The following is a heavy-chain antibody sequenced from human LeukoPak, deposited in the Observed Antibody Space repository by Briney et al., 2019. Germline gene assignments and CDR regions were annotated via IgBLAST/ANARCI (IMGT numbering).Heavy chain of an antibody. V-gene: IGHV3-30*02. J-gene: IGHJ5*02. D-gene: IGHD6-13*01. CDR2: IRYDGSNK. CDR1: GFTFSSHG. CDR3: AKDSITGVSHPGWFDP. Sequence: GGSLRLSCAASGFTFSSHGMHWVRQAPGKGLEWVAFIRYDGSNKYYADSVKGRFTISRDNSKNTLYLQMNSLRAEDTAVYYCAKDSITGVSHPGWFDPWGQGTLVTVSS.